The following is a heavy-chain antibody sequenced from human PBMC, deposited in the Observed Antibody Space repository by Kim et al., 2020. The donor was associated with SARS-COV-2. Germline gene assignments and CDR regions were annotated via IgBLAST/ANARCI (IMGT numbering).Heavy chain of an antibody. V-gene: IGHV4-31*02. CDR3: ARDAVTTRIGY. D-gene: IGHD4-17*01. CDR2: T. Sequence: TYYNPSLKSRVTISVDTSKNQCSLKLSSVTAADTAVYYCARDAVTTRIGYWGQGTLVTVSS. J-gene: IGHJ4*02.